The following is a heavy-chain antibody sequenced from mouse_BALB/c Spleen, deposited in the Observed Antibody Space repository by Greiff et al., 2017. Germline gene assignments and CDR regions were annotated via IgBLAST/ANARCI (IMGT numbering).Heavy chain of an antibody. CDR3: ARGGPYAMDY. Sequence: EVKVVESGGGLVKPGGSLKLSCAASGFTFSSYAMSWVRQTPEKRLEWVATISSGGSYTYYPDSVKGRFTISRDNAKNTLYLQMSSLRSEDTAMYYCARGGPYAMDYWGQGTSVTVSS. CDR2: ISSGGSYT. V-gene: IGHV5-9-3*01. CDR1: GFTFSSYA. J-gene: IGHJ4*01.